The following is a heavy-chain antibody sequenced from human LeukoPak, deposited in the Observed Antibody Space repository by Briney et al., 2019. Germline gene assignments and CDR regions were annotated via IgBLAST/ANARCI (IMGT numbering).Heavy chain of an antibody. CDR2: IIPIFGTA. D-gene: IGHD3-10*01. J-gene: IGHJ3*02. V-gene: IGHV1-69*13. CDR3: ARDLGGITMVRGVINAFDI. CDR1: GGTFSSYA. Sequence: SVKVSCKASGGTFSSYAISWVRQAPGEGLEWVGGIIPIFGTANYAQKFQGRVTITADESTSTAYMELSSLRSEDTAVYYCARDLGGITMVRGVINAFDIWGQGTMVTVSS.